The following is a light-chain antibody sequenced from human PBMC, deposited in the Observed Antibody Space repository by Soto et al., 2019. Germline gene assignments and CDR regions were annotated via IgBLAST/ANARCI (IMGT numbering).Light chain of an antibody. Sequence: EVVLTQSPGTLSLSPGERATLSCRASKSVTSNYLAWYQQNPGQAPRLLIYAASSRATGIPDRFSGSGSGTDFTLTISRLEPEDFVVYYCQQYGGSPFTFGGGTKVEIK. CDR2: AAS. J-gene: IGKJ4*01. V-gene: IGKV3-20*01. CDR1: KSVTSNY. CDR3: QQYGGSPFT.